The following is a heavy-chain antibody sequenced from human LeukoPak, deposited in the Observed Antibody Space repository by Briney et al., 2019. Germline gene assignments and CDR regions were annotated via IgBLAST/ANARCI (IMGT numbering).Heavy chain of an antibody. CDR3: ARGPRSSSWYFGHYYMDV. CDR2: INPNSGGT. D-gene: IGHD6-13*01. Sequence: GASVKVSCKASGYTFTGYYMHWVRQAPGQGLEWMGWINPNSGGTNYAQKFQGRVTITRNTSISTAYMELSSLRSEDTAVYYCARGPRSSSWYFGHYYMDVWGKGTTITVSS. J-gene: IGHJ6*03. V-gene: IGHV1-2*02. CDR1: GYTFTGYY.